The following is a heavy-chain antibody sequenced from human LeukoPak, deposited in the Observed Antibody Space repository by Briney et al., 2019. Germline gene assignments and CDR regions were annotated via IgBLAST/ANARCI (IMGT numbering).Heavy chain of an antibody. CDR3: ARLYSGTSSWYDY. D-gene: IGHD1-26*01. CDR1: GFTFRNYA. V-gene: IGHV3-23*01. Sequence: GGSLRLSCAASGFTFRNYAMSWVRQAPGKGLEWVSIISVSGDSTYYADSVKGRFTISRDTSMNTLYLQMNSLRADDTAIYYCARLYSGTSSWYDYWGQGTLVTVSS. J-gene: IGHJ4*02. CDR2: ISVSGDST.